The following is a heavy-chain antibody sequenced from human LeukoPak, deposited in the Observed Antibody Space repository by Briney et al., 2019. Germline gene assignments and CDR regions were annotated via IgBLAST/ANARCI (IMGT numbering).Heavy chain of an antibody. V-gene: IGHV4-59*01. Sequence: SETLSLTCTASGGSISSYYWSWIRQPPGKGLEWIGYIYYSGSTNYNPSLKSRVTISVDTSKNQFSLKLSSVTAADTAVYYCAATRAYYDILTGYYTDYFDYWGQGTLVTVSS. D-gene: IGHD3-9*01. CDR2: IYYSGST. CDR3: AATRAYYDILTGYYTDYFDY. CDR1: GGSISSYY. J-gene: IGHJ4*02.